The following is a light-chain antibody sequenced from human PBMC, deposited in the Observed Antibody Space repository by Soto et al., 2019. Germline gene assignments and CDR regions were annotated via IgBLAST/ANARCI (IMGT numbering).Light chain of an antibody. J-gene: IGKJ5*01. CDR3: QHNYGPPRT. CDR1: QSISSY. V-gene: IGKV1-39*01. Sequence: DIQMSQSASSLSASIXDRVSITCAASQSISSYLXXXQQXXGXTPKXXXDHXSNLPMGCPSRLSGSGSGTDFTRTISRRQPADSVNYYWQHNYGPPRTFAQGTRLEIK. CDR2: HXS.